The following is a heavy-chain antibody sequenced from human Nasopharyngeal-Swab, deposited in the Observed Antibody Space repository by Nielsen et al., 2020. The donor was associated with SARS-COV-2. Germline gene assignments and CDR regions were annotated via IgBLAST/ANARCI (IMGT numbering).Heavy chain of an antibody. Sequence: LKISCAASGFTFDDYAMHWVRQAPGKGLEWVSGISWNSGSIGYADSVKGRFSISRDNGKNSLDLQMNSLGVDDTAVYYCARDQIGTTMIREVLKRYYYGMDVWGQGTTVTVSS. CDR2: ISWNSGSI. D-gene: IGHD3-10*01. CDR1: GFTFDDYA. CDR3: ARDQIGTTMIREVLKRYYYGMDV. J-gene: IGHJ6*02. V-gene: IGHV3-9*01.